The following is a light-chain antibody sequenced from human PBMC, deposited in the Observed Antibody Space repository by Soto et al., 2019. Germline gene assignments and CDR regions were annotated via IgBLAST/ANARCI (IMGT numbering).Light chain of an antibody. CDR1: SSNIGSNT. J-gene: IGLJ2*01. CDR2: SNN. CDR3: AAGEDSLDGHVV. V-gene: IGLV1-44*01. Sequence: QSVLTQPPSASGTPGQRVTISCSGSSSNIGSNTVNWYQQLPGTAPKLLIYSNNQRPSGVPDRFSGSKSGTSASLVISGLQYGEAGGYECAAGEDSLDGHVVFGGGTKLTVL.